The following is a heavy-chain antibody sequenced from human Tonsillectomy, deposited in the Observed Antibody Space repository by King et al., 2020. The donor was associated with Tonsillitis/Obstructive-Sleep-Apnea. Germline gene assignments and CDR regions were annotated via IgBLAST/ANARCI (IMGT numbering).Heavy chain of an antibody. J-gene: IGHJ4*02. CDR1: EFTFSNYA. CDR2: SSGSGTNT. V-gene: IGHV3-23*04. D-gene: IGHD3-22*01. CDR3: ASAQPGSSRYYL. Sequence: VQLVESGGGLVQPGGSLRLSCAASEFTFSNYAMTWVRQAPGKGLEWVSTSSGSGTNTYYAYSVRGRFTISRDNSKNTLYLEMNTLRAEDTAIYYCASAQPGSSRYYLWGQGTLVTVSS.